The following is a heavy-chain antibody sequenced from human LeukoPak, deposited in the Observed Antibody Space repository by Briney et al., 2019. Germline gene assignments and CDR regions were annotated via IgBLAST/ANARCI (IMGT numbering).Heavy chain of an antibody. CDR1: GGSFSGYY. J-gene: IGHJ3*02. CDR3: AITTSDAFDI. V-gene: IGHV4-34*01. D-gene: IGHD2/OR15-2a*01. CDR2: INHSGST. Sequence: PSETLSLTCAVYGGSFSGYYWSWIRQPPGKGLEWIGEINHSGSTNYNPSLKSRVTISVDTSKNQFSLKLSSVTAADTAVYYCAITTSDAFDIWGQGTMVTVSS.